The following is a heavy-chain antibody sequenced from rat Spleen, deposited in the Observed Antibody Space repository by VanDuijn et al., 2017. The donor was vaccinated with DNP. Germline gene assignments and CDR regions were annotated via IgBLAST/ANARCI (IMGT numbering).Heavy chain of an antibody. Sequence: EVQLVESDGGLVQPGRSLKLSCAASGFTFSDYYMAWVRQAPTKGLEWVAYISSGDGTTYYRDSVKGRFTISRDNAKSTLYLQMDSLRSEDTATYYCTTDPSYYRYNPWYFDYWGQGVMVTVSS. D-gene: IGHD1-5*01. CDR1: GFTFSDYY. CDR2: ISSGDGTT. J-gene: IGHJ2*01. CDR3: TTDPSYYRYNPWYFDY. V-gene: IGHV5-27*01.